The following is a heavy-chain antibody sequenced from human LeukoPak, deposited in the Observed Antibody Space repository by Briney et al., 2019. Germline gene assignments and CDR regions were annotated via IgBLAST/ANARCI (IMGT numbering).Heavy chain of an antibody. Sequence: PSETLSLTCSVSGVSISTYYWIWIRQPPAKGLEWMGFFSYSGSTKYNPSLKSRVTMSVDTSKNQFSLKLSSVTAADTAVYYCARGLRRYYFDYWGQGTLVTVSS. CDR2: FSYSGST. CDR1: GVSISTYY. V-gene: IGHV4-59*01. CDR3: ARGLRRYYFDY. J-gene: IGHJ4*02.